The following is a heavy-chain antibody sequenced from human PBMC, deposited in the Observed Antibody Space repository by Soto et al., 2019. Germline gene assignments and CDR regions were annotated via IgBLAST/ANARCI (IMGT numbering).Heavy chain of an antibody. CDR2: IFYTGST. J-gene: IGHJ6*02. CDR1: GGSISSGDYY. V-gene: IGHV4-30-4*01. CDR3: AREPLKWYGMDV. Sequence: SETLSLTCTVSGGSISSGDYYWSWIRQSPGTGLEWIGYIFYTGSTYYNPSLRSRLAISVDTSKNQFSLKLSSVTAADAAVYYCAREPLKWYGMDVWGQGTTVTVSS. D-gene: IGHD1-26*01.